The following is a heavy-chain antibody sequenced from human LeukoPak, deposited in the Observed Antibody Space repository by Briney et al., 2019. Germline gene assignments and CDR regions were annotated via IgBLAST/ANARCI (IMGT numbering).Heavy chain of an antibody. CDR2: ISGDGGNT. V-gene: IGHV3-43*02. CDR1: GFTFDDYA. CDR3: AKDHYDFWSGYNWFDP. Sequence: GGSLRLPCAASGFTFDDYAMHWVRQAPGKGLEWVSLISGDGGNTYYADSVKGRFTISRDNSKNSLYLQMNSLRTEDTALYYCAKDHYDFWSGYNWFDPWGQGTLSPSPQ. D-gene: IGHD3-3*01. J-gene: IGHJ5*02.